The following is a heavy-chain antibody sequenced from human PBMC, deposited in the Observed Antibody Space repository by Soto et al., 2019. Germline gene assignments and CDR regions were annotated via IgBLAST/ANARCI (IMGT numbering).Heavy chain of an antibody. D-gene: IGHD3-10*01. J-gene: IGHJ6*02. CDR1: GFTVSSNY. V-gene: IGHV3-53*01. CDR3: ARDTVRGVRGMDG. Sequence: GGSLSLSCAASGFTVSSNYMSWVRQAPGKGLEWVSVISSGGSTYYADSVKGRFTISRDNSKNTLYLQMNSLRAEDTAVYYCARDTVRGVRGMDGWGQGTTVTVSS. CDR2: ISSGGST.